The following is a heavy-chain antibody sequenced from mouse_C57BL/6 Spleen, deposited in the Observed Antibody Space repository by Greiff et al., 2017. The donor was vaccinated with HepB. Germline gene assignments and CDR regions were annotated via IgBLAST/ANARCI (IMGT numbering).Heavy chain of an antibody. CDR2: IDPENGAT. CDR3: TSGNYAMDY. V-gene: IGHV14-4*01. J-gene: IGHJ4*01. Sequence: EVQLQQSGAELVRPGASVKLSCTASGFNIKAAYMHWVKQRPEQGLEWIGWIDPENGATEYASQFQGTATITADTSSNTAYLQLSSLTSEDTAVYDCTSGNYAMDYWGQGTSVTVSS. CDR1: GFNIKAAY.